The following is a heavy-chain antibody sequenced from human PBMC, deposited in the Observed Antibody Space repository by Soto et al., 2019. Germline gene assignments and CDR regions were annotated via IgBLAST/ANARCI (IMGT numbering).Heavy chain of an antibody. CDR1: GGSLGSCA. V-gene: IGHV1-69*01. Sequence: SAKVTWKASGGSLGSCAISWVRQAHGQGLEWMGGIIPIFGTANYAQKFQGRVTITADESTSTAYMELSSLRSEDTAVYYCASRRGPRGHFDYWGQGTLVTVSS. J-gene: IGHJ4*02. CDR3: ASRRGPRGHFDY. CDR2: IIPIFGTA.